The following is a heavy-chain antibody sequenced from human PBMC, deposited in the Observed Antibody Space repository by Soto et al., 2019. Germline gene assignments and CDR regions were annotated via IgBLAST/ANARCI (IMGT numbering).Heavy chain of an antibody. CDR2: IYWDDDQ. CDR1: GFSLSGDGVG. Sequence: QITLKESGPTLVKPTQTLTLTCTVSGFSLSGDGVGVGWIRQPPGKALEWLALIYWDDDQRYSPSLKTRLTTTKYTSKNPVVLTMTNMDPVDTATYYCAHAYGGTSWPNDAFDIWGQGTVVTVSS. V-gene: IGHV2-5*02. CDR3: AHAYGGTSWPNDAFDI. J-gene: IGHJ3*02. D-gene: IGHD2-21*01.